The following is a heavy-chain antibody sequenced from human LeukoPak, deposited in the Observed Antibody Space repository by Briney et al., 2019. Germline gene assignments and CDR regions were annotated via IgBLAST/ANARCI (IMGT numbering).Heavy chain of an antibody. Sequence: RGCLRLSCAAPGFILPDYAIHWVRQPPGKGLEWVSLISGDGGSTFYADSVKGRFTISRDNSKNSLYLQMSSLRIEDSALYYCGRESENSGWYDFWGQGTLVTAS. D-gene: IGHD1-26*01. CDR3: GRESENSGWYDF. CDR2: ISGDGGST. V-gene: IGHV3-43*02. CDR1: GFILPDYA. J-gene: IGHJ5*01.